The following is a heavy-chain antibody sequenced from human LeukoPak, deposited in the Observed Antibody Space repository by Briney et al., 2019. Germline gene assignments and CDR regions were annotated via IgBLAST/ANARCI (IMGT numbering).Heavy chain of an antibody. J-gene: IGHJ4*02. D-gene: IGHD6-19*01. CDR3: ARGRLARSPYFDY. V-gene: IGHV4-39*07. CDR2: IYYSGST. Sequence: SETLSLTCTVSGGSISSSSYYWGWIRQPPGKGLEWIGSIYYSGSTDYNPSLKSRVTISVDTSKNQFSLKLSSVTAADTAVYYCARGRLARSPYFDYWGQGTLVTVSS. CDR1: GGSISSSSYY.